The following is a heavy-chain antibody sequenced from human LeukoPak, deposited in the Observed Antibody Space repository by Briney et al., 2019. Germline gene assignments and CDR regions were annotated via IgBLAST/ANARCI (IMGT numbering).Heavy chain of an antibody. J-gene: IGHJ4*02. V-gene: IGHV3-23*01. Sequence: GGSLRLSCAASGFTFSSSAMSWVRQAPGKGLEWVSAISVSGGTTYYADSVKGRFTISRDNSKNTLYLQMNSLRAEDTAVYYCAKGGSASSSPYGDWGQGTLVTVSS. CDR2: ISVSGGTT. D-gene: IGHD6-13*01. CDR1: GFTFSSSA. CDR3: AKGGSASSSPYGD.